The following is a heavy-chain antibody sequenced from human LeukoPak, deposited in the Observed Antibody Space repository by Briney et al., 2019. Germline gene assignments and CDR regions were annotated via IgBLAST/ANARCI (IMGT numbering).Heavy chain of an antibody. CDR1: GGSISSYY. Sequence: PSETLSLTCTVSGGSISSYYWSWIRQPPGKGLEWIGYIYYSGSTNYNPSLKSRVTISVDTSKNQFSLKLSSVTAADTAVYYCARLPGVSYGAFDIWGQGTMVTVSS. V-gene: IGHV4-59*08. D-gene: IGHD5/OR15-5a*01. CDR2: IYYSGST. J-gene: IGHJ3*02. CDR3: ARLPGVSYGAFDI.